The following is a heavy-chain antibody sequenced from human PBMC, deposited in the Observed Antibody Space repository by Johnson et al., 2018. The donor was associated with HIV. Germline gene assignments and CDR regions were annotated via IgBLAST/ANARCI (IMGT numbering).Heavy chain of an antibody. CDR1: GFTFSSYG. J-gene: IGHJ3*01. CDR2: ISYDGSNK. D-gene: IGHD1-14*01. CDR3: AIMSAPEDADAFDF. Sequence: QMQLVESGGGVVQPGGSLRLSCAASGFTFSSYGMHWVRQAPGKGLEWVAFISYDGSNKYYADSVKGRFTISRDNSRNTLYLQMNSLRAEDTTVYFCAIMSAPEDADAFDFWGQGTMVTVSS. V-gene: IGHV3-30*19.